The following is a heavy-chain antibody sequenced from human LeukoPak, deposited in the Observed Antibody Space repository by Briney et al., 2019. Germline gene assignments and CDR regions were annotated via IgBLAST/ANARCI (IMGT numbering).Heavy chain of an antibody. CDR2: IYYSGST. Sequence: SETLSLTRTVSGGSISSYYWSWIRQPPGKGLEWIGYIYYSGSTNYNPSLKSRVTISVDTSKNQFSLKLSSVTAADTAVYYCARTDLYCSGGSCYSAHAFDIWGQGTMVTVSS. CDR3: ARTDLYCSGGSCYSAHAFDI. J-gene: IGHJ3*02. CDR1: GGSISSYY. V-gene: IGHV4-59*01. D-gene: IGHD2-15*01.